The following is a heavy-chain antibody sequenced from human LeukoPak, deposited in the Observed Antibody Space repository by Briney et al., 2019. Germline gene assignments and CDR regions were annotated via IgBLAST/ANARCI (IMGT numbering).Heavy chain of an antibody. CDR2: IYYSGST. CDR1: SGSISSSSYY. V-gene: IGHV4-39*01. D-gene: IGHD6-13*01. J-gene: IGHJ4*02. Sequence: SETLSLTCTVSSGSISSSSYYWGWIRQPPGKGLEWIGSIYYSGSTYYNPSLKSRVTISVDTSKNQFSLKLSSVTAADTAVYYCARPRIAATGAFDYWGQGTLVTVSS. CDR3: ARPRIAATGAFDY.